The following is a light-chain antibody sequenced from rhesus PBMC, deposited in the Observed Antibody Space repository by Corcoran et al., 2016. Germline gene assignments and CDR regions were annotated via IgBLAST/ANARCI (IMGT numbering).Light chain of an antibody. V-gene: IGKV2-104*02. Sequence: DIVMTQTPLSLPVTPGESASIFCRSSRSFLDTEDGNTYLDWDLQKPGYSPQLLRYDVSNRASGDPDRFIGRGSDTDLTLKISRVGAEDVGVYYCMQALEFPLTFGGGTKVEIK. CDR3: MQALEFPLT. CDR2: DVS. J-gene: IGKJ4*01. CDR1: RSFLDTEDGNTY.